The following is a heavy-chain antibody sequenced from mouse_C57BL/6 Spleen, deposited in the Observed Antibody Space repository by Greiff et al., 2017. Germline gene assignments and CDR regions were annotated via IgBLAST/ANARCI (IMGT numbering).Heavy chain of an antibody. V-gene: IGHV1-80*01. CDR2: IYPGDGDT. Sequence: SGAELVKPGASVKISCKASGYAFSSYWMNWVKQRPGQGLEWIGQIYPGDGDTNYNGKFKGKATLTADKSSSTAYMQLSSLTSEDSAVXFCARLGDGYHLFAYWGQGTLVTVSA. CDR3: ARLGDGYHLFAY. J-gene: IGHJ3*01. CDR1: GYAFSSYW. D-gene: IGHD2-3*01.